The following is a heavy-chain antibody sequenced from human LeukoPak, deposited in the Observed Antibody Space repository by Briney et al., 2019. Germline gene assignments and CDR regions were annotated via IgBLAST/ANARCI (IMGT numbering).Heavy chain of an antibody. CDR1: GGSCDDYY. CDR2: IHPSGIF. V-gene: IGHV4-34*01. D-gene: IGHD5-24*01. Sequence: SETLSLTCAVYGGSCDDYYCSWLRQPPGKGLGWVGAIHPSGIFYYNSSLLGRVTISIDTSKSQFSLRPTSVTAADTAFYYCARGRDRSKAGDHWGQGSLVTVSS. CDR3: ARGRDRSKAGDH. J-gene: IGHJ4*02.